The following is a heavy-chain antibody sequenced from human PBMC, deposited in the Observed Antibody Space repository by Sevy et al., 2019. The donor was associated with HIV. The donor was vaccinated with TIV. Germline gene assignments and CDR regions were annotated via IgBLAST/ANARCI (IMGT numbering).Heavy chain of an antibody. CDR1: GFTFTNYW. D-gene: IGHD2-8*01. CDR2: VDNDGSGT. Sequence: GGSLRLSCAASGFTFTNYWMHWVRQAPGKGLVWVSRVDNDGSGTNYADPVKGRFTISRDNAKNTVYLQMNSLRADDTAVYYCTRDMYGIDYWGQGTLVTVSS. J-gene: IGHJ4*02. V-gene: IGHV3-74*01. CDR3: TRDMYGIDY.